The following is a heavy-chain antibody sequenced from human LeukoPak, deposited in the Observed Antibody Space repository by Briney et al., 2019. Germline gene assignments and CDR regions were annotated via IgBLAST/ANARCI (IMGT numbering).Heavy chain of an antibody. J-gene: IGHJ4*02. CDR1: GYTFTNYG. CDR3: ARDPNRVTAIPGY. V-gene: IGHV1-18*01. Sequence: ASVKVSCKASGYTFTNYGINWVRQAPGQGLEWMGWISAYNGNTNYAEKRQGRVTMTTDTSTSTAYMELRRLRSDDTAVYYCARDPNRVTAIPGYWGQGTLVTVSS. D-gene: IGHD2-21*02. CDR2: ISAYNGNT.